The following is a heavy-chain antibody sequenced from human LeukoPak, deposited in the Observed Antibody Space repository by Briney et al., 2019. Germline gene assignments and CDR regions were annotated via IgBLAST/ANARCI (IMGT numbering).Heavy chain of an antibody. CDR1: GGSISTYY. Sequence: SETLSLTCTVSGGSISTYYWSWMRQPPGRGLEWIGYIYYSGSTNHNPSLQSRVTISVDTSKNQFSVKLNSVTAADTAVYYCARGGVPGGFYGSFDYWGQGTLVSVSS. V-gene: IGHV4-59*01. D-gene: IGHD3-3*01. CDR2: IYYSGST. CDR3: ARGGVPGGFYGSFDY. J-gene: IGHJ4*02.